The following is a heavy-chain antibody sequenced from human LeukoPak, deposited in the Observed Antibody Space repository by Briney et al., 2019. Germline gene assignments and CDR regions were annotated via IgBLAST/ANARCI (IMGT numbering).Heavy chain of an antibody. Sequence: GGSLRLSCAASGFTFSNYGMHWVRQAPGKGLEWVAFIQYDGSNRYYADSVKGRFTISRDNSKNTLYLQMNSLRAEDTAVYYCAGQDCSGYNDAFDIWGQGTMVIVSS. V-gene: IGHV3-30*02. CDR2: IQYDGSNR. CDR1: GFTFSNYG. J-gene: IGHJ3*02. D-gene: IGHD3-22*01. CDR3: AGQDCSGYNDAFDI.